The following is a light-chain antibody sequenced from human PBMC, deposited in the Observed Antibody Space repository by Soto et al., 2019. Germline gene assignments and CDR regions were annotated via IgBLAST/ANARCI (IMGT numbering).Light chain of an antibody. CDR1: QSISSS. V-gene: IGKV3-20*01. Sequence: DIVLTQSPGTLSLSPGERATLFCRASQSISSSLAWYQQKPGQAPRLLIFGASSRATGIPARFSGSGSGTDFTLIINRLQPEDFALYFCQHYGRGSPIAFGLGTRLEIK. CDR3: QHYGRGSPIA. J-gene: IGKJ5*01. CDR2: GAS.